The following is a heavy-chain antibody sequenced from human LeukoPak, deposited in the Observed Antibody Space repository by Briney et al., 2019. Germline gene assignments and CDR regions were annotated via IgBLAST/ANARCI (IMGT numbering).Heavy chain of an antibody. D-gene: IGHD5-12*01. CDR1: GFTFSSYA. J-gene: IGHJ4*02. V-gene: IGHV3-23*01. CDR2: ISGSGDST. Sequence: PGGSLRLSCVASGFTFSSYAMSWVRQAPGKGLEWVSAISGSGDSTYYADSLKGRFTISRDNSKNTLYLQMNSLRAEDTAVYYCAKDMQTWPRFPDYWGQGTLVTVSS. CDR3: AKDMQTWPRFPDY.